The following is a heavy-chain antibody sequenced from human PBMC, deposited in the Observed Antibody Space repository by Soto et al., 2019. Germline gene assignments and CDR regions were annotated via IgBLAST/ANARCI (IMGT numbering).Heavy chain of an antibody. Sequence: PGGSLRLSCAASGFTFSSYVMNWVRLAPGKGLEWVSGISTSGGNTYYADSVKGRFTISRDISKSTVYLEMSSLRSEDAAVYFCAAGSYDFWSGYLLNFDYWGQGTLVTVSS. CDR2: ISTSGGNT. J-gene: IGHJ4*02. D-gene: IGHD3-3*01. CDR3: AAGSYDFWSGYLLNFDY. V-gene: IGHV3-23*01. CDR1: GFTFSSYV.